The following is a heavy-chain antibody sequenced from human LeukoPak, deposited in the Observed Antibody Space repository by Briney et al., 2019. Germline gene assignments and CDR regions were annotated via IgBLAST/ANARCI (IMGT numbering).Heavy chain of an antibody. Sequence: GRSLRLSCAASGFTFDDYAMHWVRQAPGKGLEWVSGISWNSGSIGYADSVKGRFTISRDNAKNSLYLQMNSLRAEDTALYYCAKDITTTVVTSENFQHWGQGTLVTVSS. J-gene: IGHJ1*01. D-gene: IGHD4-23*01. CDR1: GFTFDDYA. CDR3: AKDITTTVVTSENFQH. V-gene: IGHV3-9*01. CDR2: ISWNSGSI.